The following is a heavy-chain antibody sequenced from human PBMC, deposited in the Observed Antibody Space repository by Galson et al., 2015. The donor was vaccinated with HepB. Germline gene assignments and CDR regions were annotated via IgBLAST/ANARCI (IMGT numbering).Heavy chain of an antibody. CDR1: GYSFISYY. CDR3: ARTIHCSGGSCYWEFDS. J-gene: IGHJ4*02. CDR2: INPSDGGT. V-gene: IGHV1-46*03. D-gene: IGHD2-15*01. Sequence: SVKVSCKASGYSFISYYMQWVRQAPGQGLEWMGIINPSDGGTSYAQKFQGRVTMTRDTSTSTVYMELTSLRSEDTAVYYCARTIHCSGGSCYWEFDSWGQGTLVSVSS.